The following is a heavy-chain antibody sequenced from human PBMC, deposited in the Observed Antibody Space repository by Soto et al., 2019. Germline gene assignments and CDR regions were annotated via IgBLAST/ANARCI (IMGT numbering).Heavy chain of an antibody. V-gene: IGHV3-30*03. CDR3: ATDRAPAAVGFDYYYHYGMDV. D-gene: IGHD2-2*01. Sequence: PGGSLRLSCAASGFTFSSYGMHLVRQSPGKGLEWVAVISYDGSNKYYEDSVKGRFTISRDNSKNTLYLQMNSLRAEDTAVYYCATDRAPAAVGFDYYYHYGMDVWGKGTSVTVSS. CDR1: GFTFSSYG. J-gene: IGHJ6*04. CDR2: ISYDGSNK.